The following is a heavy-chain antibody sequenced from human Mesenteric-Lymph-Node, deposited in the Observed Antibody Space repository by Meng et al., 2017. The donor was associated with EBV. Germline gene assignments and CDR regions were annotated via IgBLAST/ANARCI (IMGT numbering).Heavy chain of an antibody. V-gene: IGHV4-39*01. CDR3: ARHGDDYYFDY. CDR1: GGSISSSSYY. J-gene: IGHJ4*02. D-gene: IGHD2-21*02. Sequence: QLQLQESGPGLVKPSXXLSLTCTVSGGSISSSSYYWGWIRQPPGKGLEWIGSIYYSGSTYYNPSLKSRVTISVDTSKNQFSLKLSSVTAADTAVYYCARHGDDYYFDYWGQGTLVTVSS. CDR2: IYYSGST.